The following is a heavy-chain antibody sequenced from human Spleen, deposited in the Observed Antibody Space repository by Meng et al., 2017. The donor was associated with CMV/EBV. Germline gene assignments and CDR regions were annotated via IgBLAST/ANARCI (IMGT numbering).Heavy chain of an antibody. V-gene: IGHV3-9*01. Sequence: SLKISCAASGFTFDDYAMHWVRQVPGKGLELVSGISWNSGSIGYADSVKGRFTISRDNAKNSLYLQMNSLRAEDTALYYCAKDMNPQYYDFWSGSRYYGMDVWGQGTTVTVSS. CDR2: ISWNSGSI. D-gene: IGHD3-3*01. J-gene: IGHJ6*02. CDR1: GFTFDDYA. CDR3: AKDMNPQYYDFWSGSRYYGMDV.